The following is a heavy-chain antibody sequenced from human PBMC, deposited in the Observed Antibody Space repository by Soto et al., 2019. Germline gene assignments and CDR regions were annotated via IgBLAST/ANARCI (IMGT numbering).Heavy chain of an antibody. Sequence: GGSLRLSCAASGFTFSSFALHWVRRAPRKGLEYISGVRGNGDPPFYADSVKGRFTISRDNSQKTFYLQMTALNVDDTAVYYCVKSRGGNNFDFFDWGQGTLVTVSS. CDR3: VKSRGGNNFDFFD. D-gene: IGHD5-12*01. V-gene: IGHV3-64D*06. CDR2: VRGNGDPP. CDR1: GFTFSSFA. J-gene: IGHJ4*02.